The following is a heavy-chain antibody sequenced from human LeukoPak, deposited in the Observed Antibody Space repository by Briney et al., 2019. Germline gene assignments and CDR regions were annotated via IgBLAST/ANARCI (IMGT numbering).Heavy chain of an antibody. J-gene: IGHJ5*02. CDR2: IYYSGST. CDR1: GGSISSGDYY. D-gene: IGHD3-22*01. Sequence: KPSETLSLTCTVSGGSISSGDYYWSWIRQPPGKGLEWIGYIYYSGSTYYNPSLKSRVTISVDTSKNRFSLKLSSVTAADTAVYYCARSDYDSSGYYPSTFDPWGQGTLVTVSS. V-gene: IGHV4-30-4*01. CDR3: ARSDYDSSGYYPSTFDP.